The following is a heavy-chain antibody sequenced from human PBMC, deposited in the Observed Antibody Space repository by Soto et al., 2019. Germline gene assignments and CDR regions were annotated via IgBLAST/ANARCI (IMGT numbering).Heavy chain of an antibody. CDR2: INPSGGST. J-gene: IGHJ4*02. Sequence: GASVKVSCKASGYTFTSYYMHWVRQAPGQGLEWMGIINPSGGSTSYAQKFQGRVTMTRDTSTSTVYMELSSLRSEDTAVYYCARAGTSSSWYYVSPTPGHYFDYWGQGTLVTVSS. CDR1: GYTFTSYY. D-gene: IGHD6-13*01. CDR3: ARAGTSSSWYYVSPTPGHYFDY. V-gene: IGHV1-46*01.